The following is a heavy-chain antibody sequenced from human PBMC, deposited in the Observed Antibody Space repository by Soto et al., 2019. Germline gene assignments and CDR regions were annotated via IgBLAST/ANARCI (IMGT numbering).Heavy chain of an antibody. V-gene: IGHV4-4*02. CDR2: IYHSGDT. Sequence: QVQLQESGPGLVKPSGTLSLTCTVSGGSISSSYWWSWVRQPPGKGLEWIGEIYHSGDTTYSPSPKRRLPLSLDKSRNQFSLRLNSVTAADTAVYYWALSGNSRFAHWGQGTLVTVSS. CDR3: ALSGNSRFAH. J-gene: IGHJ5*02. D-gene: IGHD4-4*01. CDR1: GGSISSSYW.